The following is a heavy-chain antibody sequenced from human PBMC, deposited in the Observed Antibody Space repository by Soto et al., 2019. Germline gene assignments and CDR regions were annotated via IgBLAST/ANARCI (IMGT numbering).Heavy chain of an antibody. J-gene: IGHJ6*02. CDR1: LNSVSSNSAA. CDR3: AAVASFRGMDV. V-gene: IGHV6-1*01. Sequence: SQTLSLTGFLSLNSVSSNSAACIWIRHSPSRGLECVGRTYYRSKWYNDYAVSVKSRITINPDTSKNQFSRHLDSVIPEDTAVYYCAAVASFRGMDVSGQGTPVTVSS. D-gene: IGHD6-19*01. CDR2: TYYRSKWYN.